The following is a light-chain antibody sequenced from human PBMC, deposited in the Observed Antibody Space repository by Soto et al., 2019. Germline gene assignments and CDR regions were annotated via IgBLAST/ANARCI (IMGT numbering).Light chain of an antibody. V-gene: IGKV3-15*01. Sequence: DILITQSHDTLSVSPGERATLSCRASQSVSSNLAWYQQKPGQAPRLLIYGASTRATGIPARFSGSGSGTEFTLTISSLQSEDFAVYYCQQYNNWPRTFGQGTKVDIK. J-gene: IGKJ1*01. CDR3: QQYNNWPRT. CDR1: QSVSSN. CDR2: GAS.